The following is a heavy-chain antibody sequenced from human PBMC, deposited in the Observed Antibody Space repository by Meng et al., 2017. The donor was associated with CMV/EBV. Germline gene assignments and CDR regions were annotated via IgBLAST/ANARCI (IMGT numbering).Heavy chain of an antibody. J-gene: IGHJ4*02. Sequence: GGSLRLSCAASGFTFSSYAMHWVRQAPGKGLECVSAISSNGGSTYYADSVKGRFTISRDNSKNTLYLQMGSLRAEDMAVYYCATGQYSSSSRGDGYFDYWGQGTLVTVSS. CDR1: GFTFSSYA. CDR2: ISSNGGST. D-gene: IGHD6-6*01. V-gene: IGHV3-64*02. CDR3: ATGQYSSSSRGDGYFDY.